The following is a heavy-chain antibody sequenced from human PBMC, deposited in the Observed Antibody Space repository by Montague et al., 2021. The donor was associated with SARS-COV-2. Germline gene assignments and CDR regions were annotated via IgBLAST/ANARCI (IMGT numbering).Heavy chain of an antibody. CDR1: GGSISNYY. V-gene: IGHV4-34*01. CDR2: INQSGST. D-gene: IGHD2-2*01. Sequence: SETLSLTCTVSGGSISNYYWSWIRQPPGKGLEWIGEINQSGSTNYNPSVKSRVTISVDTSKNQFYLRLNSVTAADTAVYYCARGARRVVVSDSDSAGYAFDYWGQGTMVTVSS. J-gene: IGHJ4*03. CDR3: ARGARRVVVSDSDSAGYAFDY.